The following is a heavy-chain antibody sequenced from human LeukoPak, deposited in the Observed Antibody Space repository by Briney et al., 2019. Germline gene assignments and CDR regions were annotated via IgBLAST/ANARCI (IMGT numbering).Heavy chain of an antibody. D-gene: IGHD6-13*01. CDR1: GGSISSYY. J-gene: IGHJ6*02. CDR3: ARGHSSSWQRGYYYGMDV. V-gene: IGHV4-59*01. CDR2: IYYSGST. Sequence: VKPSETLSLTCTVSGGSISSYYWSWIRQPPGKVLEWIGYIYYSGSTNYNPSLKSRVTISVDTSKNQFSLKLSSVTAADTAVYYCARGHSSSWQRGYYYGMDVWGQGTTVTVSS.